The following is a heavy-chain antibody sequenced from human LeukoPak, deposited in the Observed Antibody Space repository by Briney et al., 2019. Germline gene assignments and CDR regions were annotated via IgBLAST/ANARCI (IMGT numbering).Heavy chain of an antibody. D-gene: IGHD3-22*01. CDR3: ASYYDSSGYYAPY. Sequence: GASVTVSCKASGGTFSSYAISWVRQAPGQGLEWMGRIIPILGIANYAQKFQGRVTITADKSTSTAYMELSSLRSEDTAVYYCASYYDSSGYYAPYWGQGTLVTVSS. V-gene: IGHV1-69*04. J-gene: IGHJ4*02. CDR1: GGTFSSYA. CDR2: IIPILGIA.